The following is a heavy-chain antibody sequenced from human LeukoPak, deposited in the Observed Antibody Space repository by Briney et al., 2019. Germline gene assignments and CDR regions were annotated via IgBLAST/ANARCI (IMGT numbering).Heavy chain of an antibody. V-gene: IGHV3-74*01. D-gene: IGHD2/OR15-2a*01. CDR1: GNHW. CDR3: VSFYETY. CDR2: INSDGSWT. J-gene: IGHJ4*02. Sequence: GGSLRLSCAASGNHWMHWVRQAPGKGLVWVSHINSDGSWTSYADSVKGRFTISKDNAKNTVYLQMNSLRAEDTAVYYCVSFYETYWGRGTLVTVSS.